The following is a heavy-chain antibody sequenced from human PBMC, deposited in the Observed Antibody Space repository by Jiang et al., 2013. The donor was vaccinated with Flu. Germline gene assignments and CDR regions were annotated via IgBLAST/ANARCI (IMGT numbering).Heavy chain of an antibody. CDR3: AAEYYDSSGPRLGY. V-gene: IGHV1-58*01. D-gene: IGHD3-22*01. CDR2: GNT. Sequence: GNTNYAQKFQERVTITRDMSTSTAYMELSSLRSEDTAVYYCAAEYYDSSGPRLGYWGQGTLVTVSS. J-gene: IGHJ4*02.